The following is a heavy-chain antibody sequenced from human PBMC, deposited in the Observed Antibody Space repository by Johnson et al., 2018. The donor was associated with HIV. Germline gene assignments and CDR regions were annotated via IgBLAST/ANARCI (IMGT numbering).Heavy chain of an antibody. CDR1: GFAFSSYA. CDR2: ISYDGRDA. D-gene: IGHD6-13*01. J-gene: IGHJ3*02. CDR3: AKEGWAAAQEGWGAFDI. Sequence: QVQLVESGGGVVQPGTSLRLSCTASGFAFSSYALHWVRQAPGKGLEWVAVISYDGRDAYYADSVKGRFTSSRDNSKNTLYLQMNSLRAEDTAVYYCAKEGWAAAQEGWGAFDIWGQGTMVTVSS. V-gene: IGHV3-30*14.